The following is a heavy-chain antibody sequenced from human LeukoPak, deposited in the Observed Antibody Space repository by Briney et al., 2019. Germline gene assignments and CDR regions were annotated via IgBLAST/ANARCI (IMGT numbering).Heavy chain of an antibody. CDR1: GFTFSSYA. D-gene: IGHD6-13*01. Sequence: GSLRLSCAASGFTFSSYAMSWVRQAPGKGLEWVSAISGSDGSTYYADSVEGRFTISRDNSNNALFLQMNSLRAEDMAIYYCARGASSWEYTTFDVWGQGTIVTVSS. V-gene: IGHV3-23*01. J-gene: IGHJ3*01. CDR2: ISGSDGST. CDR3: ARGASSWEYTTFDV.